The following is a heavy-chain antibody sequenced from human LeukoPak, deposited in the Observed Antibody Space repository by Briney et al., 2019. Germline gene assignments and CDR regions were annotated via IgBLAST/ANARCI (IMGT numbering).Heavy chain of an antibody. D-gene: IGHD5-24*01. V-gene: IGHV3-7*03. J-gene: IGHJ5*02. CDR1: GFTFSSYW. CDR3: ARDNSVRDEAWWFNP. Sequence: GGSLRLSCAASGFTFSSYWMNWVRQAPGRGLEWVANIKQDGSEKYYVDSVKGRFTISRDNAKNSLYLQMNSLRSEDTAVYYCARDNSVRDEAWWFNPWGQGTLVTVSS. CDR2: IKQDGSEK.